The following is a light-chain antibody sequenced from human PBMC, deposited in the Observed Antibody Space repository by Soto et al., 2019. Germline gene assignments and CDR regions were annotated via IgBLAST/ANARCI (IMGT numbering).Light chain of an antibody. Sequence: QSALTQPASVYGSPGQSITVSCTGTSSDVGAYNLVSWYQQHPGKAPRLIIYEGTKRPSGISHRFSGSKSYNTASLTISVLRAEDEAYYHCCSYAGSRTFVFGGGTKVTVL. J-gene: IGLJ3*02. CDR3: CSYAGSRTFV. CDR1: SSDVGAYNL. V-gene: IGLV2-23*01. CDR2: EGT.